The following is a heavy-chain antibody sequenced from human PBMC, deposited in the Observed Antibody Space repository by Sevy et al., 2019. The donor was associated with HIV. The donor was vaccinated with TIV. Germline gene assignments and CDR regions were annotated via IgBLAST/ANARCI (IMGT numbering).Heavy chain of an antibody. CDR2: INPNSGVT. CDR3: AREDINAPRTLLSFDI. V-gene: IGHV1-2*06. J-gene: IGHJ4*02. D-gene: IGHD3-9*01. CDR1: GYIFSDYN. Sequence: ASVKVSCKTTGYIFSDYNMHWVRQAPGQGLEWMALINPNSGVTIYAHKFRGSVSVTRDTSMSTDYMELSGLTSDDTAVDYCAREDINAPRTLLSFDIWGQGTMVTVSS.